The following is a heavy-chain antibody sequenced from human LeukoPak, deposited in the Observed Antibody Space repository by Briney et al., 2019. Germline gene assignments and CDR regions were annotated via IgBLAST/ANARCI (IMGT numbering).Heavy chain of an antibody. CDR3: ARNDASGRDY. J-gene: IGHJ4*02. Sequence: ASVKVSCKASGYTFTNYYMHWVRQAPGQGLEWMGFINPIGGSTSYAQKFQGRVTMTRGTSTSTVYMELNSLRSEDTAVYYCARNDASGRDYWGQGTLVTVSS. D-gene: IGHD3-10*01. CDR1: GYTFTNYY. V-gene: IGHV1-46*03. CDR2: INPIGGST.